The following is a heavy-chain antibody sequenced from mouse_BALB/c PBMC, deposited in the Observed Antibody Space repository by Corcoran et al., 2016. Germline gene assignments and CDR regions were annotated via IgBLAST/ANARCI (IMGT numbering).Heavy chain of an antibody. CDR3: ARGRVRRNGYFDG. D-gene: IGHD2-14*01. CDR2: INPSSGYT. Sequence: QVQLQQSAAELARPGASVKMSCKASGYTFTSYTMHWVKQRPGQGLEWIGYINPSSGYTEYNQKFKDKNTWTADKSYSTAYMQLSSLPTEDSAVYYCARGRVRRNGYFDGWGAGTTVTVSS. V-gene: IGHV1-4*02. J-gene: IGHJ1*01. CDR1: GYTFTSYT.